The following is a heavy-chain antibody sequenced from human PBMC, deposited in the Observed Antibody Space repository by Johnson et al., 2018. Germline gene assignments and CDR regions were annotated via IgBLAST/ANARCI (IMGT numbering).Heavy chain of an antibody. J-gene: IGHJ3*02. CDR2: IWYDGSNK. CDR3: ARVSGSSGYRDAFDI. CDR1: GFTFRSYG. V-gene: IGHV3-33*01. D-gene: IGHD3-22*01. Sequence: QVQLVQSGGGVVQPGRSLRLSCAASGFTFRSYGMHWVRQAPGKGLEWVAIIWYDGSNKYYADSVKGRFTISRDNSKNPLYLQMNSLRAEDTAVYYCARVSGSSGYRDAFDIWGQGTMVTVSS.